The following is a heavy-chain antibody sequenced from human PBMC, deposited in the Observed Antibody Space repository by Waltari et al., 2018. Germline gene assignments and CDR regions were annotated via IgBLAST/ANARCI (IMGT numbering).Heavy chain of an antibody. V-gene: IGHV3-33*01. CDR2: IWYDGSNK. CDR3: AREVGVTTEPYFDY. D-gene: IGHD4-17*01. CDR1: RFTFSTYG. J-gene: IGHJ4*02. Sequence: QVQLVESGGGVVQPGRSLRLSCAASRFTFSTYGMHWVRQAPGKGLGWVEVIWYDGSNKYYADSGKCRFTISRDNSKNTLYLQMNSLRAEDTAVYYCAREVGVTTEPYFDYWGQGTLVTVSS.